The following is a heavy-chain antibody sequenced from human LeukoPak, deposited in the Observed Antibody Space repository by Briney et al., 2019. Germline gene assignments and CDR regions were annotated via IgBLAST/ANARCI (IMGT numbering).Heavy chain of an antibody. V-gene: IGHV1-2*02. CDR3: ARVLGGRWLQLRLDV. CDR2: INPNSGGT. J-gene: IGHJ6*04. D-gene: IGHD5-24*01. CDR1: GYTFTGYY. Sequence: ASVKVSCKASGYTFTGYYMHWVRQAPGQGLEWMGWINPNSGGTNYAQKFQGRVTMTRDTSISTAYMELSRLRSDDTAVYYCARVLGGRWLQLRLDVWGKGTTVTVSS.